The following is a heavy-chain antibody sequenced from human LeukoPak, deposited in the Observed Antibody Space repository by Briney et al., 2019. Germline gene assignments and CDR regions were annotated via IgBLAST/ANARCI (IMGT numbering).Heavy chain of an antibody. CDR3: VRNGYCSSTSCPEGGFDP. Sequence: SETLSLTCTVSGGSISSHYWSWIRQPPGKGLEWIGYIYYSGSTNYNPSLKSRVTITVDTSKNQFSLKLSSVTAADTAVYYCVRNGYCSSTSCPEGGFDPWGQGTLVTVSS. CDR1: GGSISSHY. D-gene: IGHD2-2*03. CDR2: IYYSGST. J-gene: IGHJ5*02. V-gene: IGHV4-59*11.